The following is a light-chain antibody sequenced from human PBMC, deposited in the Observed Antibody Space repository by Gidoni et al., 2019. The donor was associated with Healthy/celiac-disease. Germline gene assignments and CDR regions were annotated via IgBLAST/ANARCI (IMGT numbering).Light chain of an antibody. CDR3: AAWDDSLNGQV. CDR1: SSNIGSNT. CDR2: INN. Sequence: QSVLTQPPSASGTPGQRCTISCSGSSSNIGSNTVNWYQQLPGTAPKLLIYINNQRPSGVPDRFSGSKSGTSASLAISGLQSEDESYYYCAAWDDSLNGQVFGTGTKVTVL. J-gene: IGLJ1*01. V-gene: IGLV1-44*01.